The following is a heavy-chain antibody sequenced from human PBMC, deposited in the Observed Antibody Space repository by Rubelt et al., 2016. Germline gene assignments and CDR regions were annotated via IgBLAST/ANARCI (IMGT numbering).Heavy chain of an antibody. V-gene: IGHV5-51*01. CDR2: IYPGDSGT. D-gene: IGHD1-1*01. J-gene: IGHJ5*02. Sequence: EVQLVQSGPEVKKPGESLKISCKGSGYSFTTYWIGWVRQMPGKGLEWMGLIYPGDSGTRYTPACQGEVTIAADKSSSTAYLQWSSLKASDTAMYYCARLERFFGPFDPWGQGSLVTVSS. CDR1: GYSFTTYW. CDR3: ARLERFFGPFDP.